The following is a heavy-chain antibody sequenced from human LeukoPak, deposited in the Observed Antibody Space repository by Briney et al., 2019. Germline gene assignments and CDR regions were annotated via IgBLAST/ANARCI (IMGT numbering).Heavy chain of an antibody. D-gene: IGHD7-27*01. CDR3: ARAPGAFDY. CDR1: GFTISDYW. Sequence: GVSLRLSCAASGFTISDYWMHWVRQAPGKGLVWVSRINSDATGTTYADSVKGRFTISRDNAKNTVYLHMNSLRAEDTAVYYCARAPGAFDYWGQGTLVTVSS. V-gene: IGHV3-74*01. CDR2: INSDATGT. J-gene: IGHJ4*02.